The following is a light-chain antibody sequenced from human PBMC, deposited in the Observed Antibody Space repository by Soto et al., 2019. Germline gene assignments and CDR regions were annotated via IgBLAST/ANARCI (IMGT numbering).Light chain of an antibody. CDR1: QAIRNF. CDR3: QKYSSVPV. J-gene: IGKJ3*01. V-gene: IGKV1-27*01. Sequence: DIQMTQSPPSLSASVGDRVTITCRASQAIRNFVAWYQQKPGKAPKLLIYAASTLKSGVPSRFSGSGTGTDFPLTTNSLQPEDVATSSCQKYSSVPVFGPGTKVEIK. CDR2: AAS.